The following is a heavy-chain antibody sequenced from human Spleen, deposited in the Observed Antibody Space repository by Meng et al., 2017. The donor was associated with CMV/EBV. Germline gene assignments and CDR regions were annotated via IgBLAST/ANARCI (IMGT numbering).Heavy chain of an antibody. V-gene: IGHV4-39*07. Sequence: GSLRLSCTVSGGSISSSSYYWGWIRQPPGKGLEWIGSIYYSGSTYYNPSLKSRVTISVDTSKNQFSLKLSSVTAADTAVYYCASPSYSSSWEIHYFDYWGQGTLVTVS. D-gene: IGHD6-13*01. CDR3: ASPSYSSSWEIHYFDY. CDR1: GGSISSSSYY. J-gene: IGHJ4*02. CDR2: IYYSGST.